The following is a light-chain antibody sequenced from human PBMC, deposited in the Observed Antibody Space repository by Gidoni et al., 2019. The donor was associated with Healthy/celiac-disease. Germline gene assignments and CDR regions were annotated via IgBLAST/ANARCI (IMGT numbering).Light chain of an antibody. V-gene: IGKV3-15*01. Sequence: EIVLTQSPVILSVSPGERATLSCRASQSVSSNLAWDQQKPGQGFRLLIYGASARATGIPARFSGSGSGTEFTLTISSLQSEDFAVYYCQQYNDWPETFGQGTKVEIK. CDR1: QSVSSN. J-gene: IGKJ1*01. CDR2: GAS. CDR3: QQYNDWPET.